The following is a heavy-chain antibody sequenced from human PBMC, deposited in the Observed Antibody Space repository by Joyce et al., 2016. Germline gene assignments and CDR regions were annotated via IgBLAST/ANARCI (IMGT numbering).Heavy chain of an antibody. CDR3: ARGRGYTTSVRRRGMDV. V-gene: IGHV4-34*01. CDR1: GGSFSGYY. Sequence: QVQLQQWGAGLLKPSETLSLTCAVYGGSFSGYYWTLIRQPPGKGLEWIGEINGGEITNYQPSLKSRGTILLDTSKNQFSLKLTSVTAADPAVYYCARGRGYTTSVRRRGMDVWGQGTTVTVSS. D-gene: IGHD6-13*01. J-gene: IGHJ6*02. CDR2: INGGEIT.